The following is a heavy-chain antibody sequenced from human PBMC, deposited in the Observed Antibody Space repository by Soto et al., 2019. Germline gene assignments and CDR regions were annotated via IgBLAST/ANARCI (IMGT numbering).Heavy chain of an antibody. D-gene: IGHD6-19*01. CDR2: INAGNGNR. J-gene: IGHJ1*01. V-gene: IGHV1-3*01. CDR1: GYTFTSYG. Sequence: QVQLVQSGAEVKKPGASVKVSCKASGYTFTSYGMHWVRQAPGQRLEWMGWINAGNGNRKYSQKFQGRVTMTRDTSASTAYMELSSLRSEATAVYYCARGESIAVDWGQGTLVTVSS. CDR3: ARGESIAVD.